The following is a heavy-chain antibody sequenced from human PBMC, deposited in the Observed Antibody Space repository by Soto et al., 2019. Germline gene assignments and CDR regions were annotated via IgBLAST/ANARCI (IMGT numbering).Heavy chain of an antibody. CDR3: AREDWNYVVGFDY. D-gene: IGHD1-7*01. CDR1: GGSISSGDYY. V-gene: IGHV4-30-4*01. J-gene: IGHJ4*02. Sequence: SETLSLTCTVSGGSISSGDYYWSWIRQPPGKGLEWIGYIYYSGSTYYNPSLKSRVTISVDTSKNQFSLKLSSVTAADTAVYYCAREDWNYVVGFDYWGQGTLVNVSS. CDR2: IYYSGST.